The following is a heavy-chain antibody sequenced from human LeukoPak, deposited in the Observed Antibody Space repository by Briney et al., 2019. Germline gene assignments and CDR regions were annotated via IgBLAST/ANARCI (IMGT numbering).Heavy chain of an antibody. CDR2: INHSGST. D-gene: IGHD3-10*01. V-gene: IGHV4-34*01. CDR1: GGSFSGYY. Sequence: PSETLSLTCAVYGGSFSGYYWSWIRQPPGKGLEWIGEINHSGSTNYTPSLKSRVTISVDTSKNQFSLKLSSVTAADTAVYYCARGIPRITMVRGVPKTYGMDVWGQGTTVTVSS. J-gene: IGHJ6*02. CDR3: ARGIPRITMVRGVPKTYGMDV.